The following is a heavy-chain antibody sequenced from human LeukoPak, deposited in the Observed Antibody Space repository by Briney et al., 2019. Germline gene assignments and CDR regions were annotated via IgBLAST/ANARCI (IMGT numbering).Heavy chain of an antibody. V-gene: IGHV1-69*05. CDR3: AKGHDDFRQFDY. Sequence: GSSVKVSCTASRGTFANYAISWVRKAPGQGLEWMGGIIPIFGTGDSAQKFQGTPTMTTDESTRTTYRELSSLRSEHTAVYYCAKGHDDFRQFDYWGQGTLVTVSS. J-gene: IGHJ4*02. CDR2: IIPIFGTG. D-gene: IGHD3-3*01. CDR1: RGTFANYA.